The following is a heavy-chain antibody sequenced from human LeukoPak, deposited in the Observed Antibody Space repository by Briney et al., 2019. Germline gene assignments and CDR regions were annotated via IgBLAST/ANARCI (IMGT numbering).Heavy chain of an antibody. CDR2: IRYDGSNK. CDR1: GFTFSSYG. Sequence: GGSLRLSCAASGFTFSSYGMHWVRQAPGKGLEWVTFIRYDGSNKYYADSVKGRFTISRDNSKNTLFLQMNSLRAEDRAVYYCAKDSLRTVPKASFDSWGQGTLVTVSS. D-gene: IGHD2-2*01. V-gene: IGHV3-30*02. J-gene: IGHJ4*02. CDR3: AKDSLRTVPKASFDS.